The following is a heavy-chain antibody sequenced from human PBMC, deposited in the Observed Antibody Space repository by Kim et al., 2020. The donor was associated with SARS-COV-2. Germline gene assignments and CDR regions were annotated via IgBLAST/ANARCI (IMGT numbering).Heavy chain of an antibody. D-gene: IGHD3-10*01. Sequence: SETLSLTCTVSGGSISSYYWSWIRQPPGKGLEWIGYIYYSGSTNYNPSLKSRVTISVDTSKNQFSLKLSSVTAADTAVYYCARDSVTMVRGVIDYYYCM. CDR1: GGSISSYY. V-gene: IGHV4-59*01. CDR2: IYYSGST. CDR3: ARDSVTMVRGVIDYYYCM. J-gene: IGHJ6*01.